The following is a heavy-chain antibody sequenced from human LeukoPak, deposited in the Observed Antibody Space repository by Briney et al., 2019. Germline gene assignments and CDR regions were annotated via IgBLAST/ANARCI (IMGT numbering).Heavy chain of an antibody. V-gene: IGHV4-61*01. D-gene: IGHD3-3*01. CDR3: ARSHGLIFGVVPVPFDY. J-gene: IGHJ4*02. Sequence: SETLSLTCTASGDSISSSSYYWSWIRQPPGKGLEWIGYIYYSGSTNYNPSLKSRVTISVDTSKNQFSLKLSSVTAADTAVYYCARSHGLIFGVVPVPFDYWGQGTLVTVSS. CDR1: GDSISSSSYY. CDR2: IYYSGST.